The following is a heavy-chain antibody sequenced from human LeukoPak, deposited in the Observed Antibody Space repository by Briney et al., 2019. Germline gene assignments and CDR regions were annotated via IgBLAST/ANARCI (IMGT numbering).Heavy chain of an antibody. CDR2: ISGSGGST. CDR1: GFTFSSYA. CDR3: ANSPRLPPGNGH. J-gene: IGHJ4*02. Sequence: GGSLRLSCAASGFTFSSYAMSWVRQAPGKGLEWVSAISGSGGSTYYADSVKGRFTISRDNSKNTLYLQMNSLRAEDTAVYYCANSPRLPPGNGHWGQGTLVTVSS. D-gene: IGHD3-16*01. V-gene: IGHV3-23*01.